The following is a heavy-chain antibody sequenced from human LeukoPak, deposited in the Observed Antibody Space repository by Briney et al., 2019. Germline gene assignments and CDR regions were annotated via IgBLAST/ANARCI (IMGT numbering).Heavy chain of an antibody. CDR1: GFAFSSYA. CDR3: AKDSDFWSGHPYYFDY. Sequence: GGSLRLSCAASGFAFSSYAMNWVRQAPGKGLEYVSTISNNGGSTYYANSVKDRFTISRDNSKNTLYLQMNSLRAEDTAVYYCAKDSDFWSGHPYYFDYWGQGTLVTVSS. D-gene: IGHD3-3*01. J-gene: IGHJ4*02. V-gene: IGHV3-64*01. CDR2: ISNNGGST.